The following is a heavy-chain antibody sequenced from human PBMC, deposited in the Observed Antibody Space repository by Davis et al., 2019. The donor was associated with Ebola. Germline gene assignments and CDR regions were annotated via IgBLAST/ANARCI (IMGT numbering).Heavy chain of an antibody. D-gene: IGHD3-22*01. V-gene: IGHV3-49*04. CDR2: IRSKTYGGTT. CDR3: TKSYDRSGSYPGYFQH. Sequence: GESLKISCTTSGFTFGDYALSWVRQAPGKGLEWVGFIRSKTYGGTTEYVASAKGRFTISRDDSKNIAYLQMNSLKTEDTAVYYCTKSYDRSGSYPGYFQHWGQGTLVIVSS. CDR1: GFTFGDYA. J-gene: IGHJ1*01.